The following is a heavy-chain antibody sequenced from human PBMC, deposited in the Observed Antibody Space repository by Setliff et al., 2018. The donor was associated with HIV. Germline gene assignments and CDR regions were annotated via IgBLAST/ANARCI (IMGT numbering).Heavy chain of an antibody. Sequence: GGSLRLSCAASGFTFSSYGMHWVRQAPGKGLEWVAFIRYDGSNKYYAESGKGRFTISRDNSKNTLYLQMNSLRPEDTAVFYCAKDVARRLAAIGRRGFFDSWGQGTLVTVSS. CDR3: AKDVARRLAAIGRRGFFDS. J-gene: IGHJ4*02. CDR1: GFTFSSYG. CDR2: IRYDGSNK. D-gene: IGHD6-13*01. V-gene: IGHV3-30*02.